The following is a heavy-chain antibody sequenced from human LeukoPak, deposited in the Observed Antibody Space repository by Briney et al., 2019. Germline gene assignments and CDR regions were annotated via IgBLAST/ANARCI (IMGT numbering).Heavy chain of an antibody. CDR2: INPGDSDT. Sequence: GESQKISCKGSGYSFSSYWIGWVRQMPGKGLEWMGIINPGDSDTRYSPSLQGQVPVSVDKSITTAYLQWSSLKASDTAMYYCARHRYSRGWLGTDYWGQGTLVTASS. D-gene: IGHD6-19*01. J-gene: IGHJ4*02. V-gene: IGHV5-51*01. CDR3: ARHRYSRGWLGTDY. CDR1: GYSFSSYW.